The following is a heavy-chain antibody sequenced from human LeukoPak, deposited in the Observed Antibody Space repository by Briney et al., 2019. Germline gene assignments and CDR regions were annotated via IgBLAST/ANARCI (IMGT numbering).Heavy chain of an antibody. D-gene: IGHD6-13*01. J-gene: IGHJ5*02. CDR1: GGSVRSDY. CDR3: ASHKPFSGTWYGFDP. Sequence: SETLSLTCTVSGGSVRSDYWSWIRQPPGKGLEWIGYIDYSGSSDYNPSLKSRVTVSVDTSKNQFSLRLSSVTAADTAVYYCASHKPFSGTWYGFDPWGQGTLVTVSS. CDR2: IDYSGSS. V-gene: IGHV4-59*08.